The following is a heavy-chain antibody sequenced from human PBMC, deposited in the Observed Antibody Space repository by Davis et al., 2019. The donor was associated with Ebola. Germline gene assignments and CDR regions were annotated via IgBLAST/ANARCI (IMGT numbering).Heavy chain of an antibody. V-gene: IGHV1-69*04. CDR3: ARADTNFGMGV. Sequence: AASVTVSCKASGVTFNNYAISWVRQAPGQGLEWMGRIIPVLDKTHYAQKFQGRVTITVDKSTSTTYMELGSLRSEDTAVYYCARADTNFGMGVWGQGTTVTVSS. CDR2: IIPVLDKT. J-gene: IGHJ6*02. CDR1: GVTFNNYA.